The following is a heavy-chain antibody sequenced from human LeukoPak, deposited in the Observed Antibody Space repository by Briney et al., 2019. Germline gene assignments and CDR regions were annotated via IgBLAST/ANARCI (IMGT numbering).Heavy chain of an antibody. J-gene: IGHJ3*02. CDR1: GFTFSSYE. Sequence: GGSLRLSCAASGFTFSSYEMNWVRQAPGKGLEWVSYISSSGSTIYYADSVKGRFTISRDNAKNSLYLQMNSLRAEDTAVYYCARDILRGGYATPDAFDIWGKGTTVTVSS. D-gene: IGHD3-10*01. V-gene: IGHV3-48*03. CDR3: ARDILRGGYATPDAFDI. CDR2: ISSSGSTI.